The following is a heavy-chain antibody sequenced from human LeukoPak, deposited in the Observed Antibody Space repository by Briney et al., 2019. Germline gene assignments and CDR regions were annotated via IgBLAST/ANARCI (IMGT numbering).Heavy chain of an antibody. CDR1: GFTFSDYY. J-gene: IGHJ6*02. CDR3: ARWMGIAAAGTSAPGYYYGMDV. D-gene: IGHD6-13*01. CDR2: ISSSGSTI. Sequence: GGSLRLSCAASGFTFSDYYMSWIRQAPGKGLEWVSYISSSGSTIYYADSVKGRFTISRDNAKNSLYPQMNSLRAEDTAVYYCARWMGIAAAGTSAPGYYYGMDVWGQGTTVTVSS. V-gene: IGHV3-11*01.